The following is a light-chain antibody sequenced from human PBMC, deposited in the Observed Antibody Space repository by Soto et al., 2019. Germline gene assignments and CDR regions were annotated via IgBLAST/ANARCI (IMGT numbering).Light chain of an antibody. CDR3: QQYGSSPLT. V-gene: IGKV3-20*01. Sequence: EIVLTQSPGTLSLSPGERATLSCRASQSVSSSYLAWYQQKPGQGPRLPIYGASSRATGVPDRFSGSGSGTDFTLTISRLEPEDFAVYYCQQYGSSPLTFGGGTKVEIK. CDR1: QSVSSSY. CDR2: GAS. J-gene: IGKJ4*01.